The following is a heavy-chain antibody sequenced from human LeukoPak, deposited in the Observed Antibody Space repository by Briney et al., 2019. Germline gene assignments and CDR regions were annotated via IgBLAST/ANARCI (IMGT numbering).Heavy chain of an antibody. Sequence: GESLKISCRGSGYSFTTYWIGWVRQVPGKGLEWMGIIYPGDSDTRYSPSFQGQVTMSADKSINTAYLQWSSLEASDTAMYYCARRQGCSSTSCPPDYWGQGTLVTVSS. V-gene: IGHV5-51*01. CDR3: ARRQGCSSTSCPPDY. D-gene: IGHD2-2*01. CDR1: GYSFTTYW. CDR2: IYPGDSDT. J-gene: IGHJ4*02.